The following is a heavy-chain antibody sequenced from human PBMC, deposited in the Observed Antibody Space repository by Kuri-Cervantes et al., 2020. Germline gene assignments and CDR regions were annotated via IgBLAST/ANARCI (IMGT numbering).Heavy chain of an antibody. D-gene: IGHD3-10*01. V-gene: IGHV3-15*01. CDR1: GFTFSNAW. Sequence: GESLKISCAASGFTFSNAWMSWVRQAPGKGLEWAGRIKSKTDGGTTDYAAPVKGRFTISRDDSKNTLYLQMNSLKTEDTAVYYCTTDFSVIYFDYWGQGTLVTVSS. CDR3: TTDFSVIYFDY. CDR2: IKSKTDGGTT. J-gene: IGHJ4*02.